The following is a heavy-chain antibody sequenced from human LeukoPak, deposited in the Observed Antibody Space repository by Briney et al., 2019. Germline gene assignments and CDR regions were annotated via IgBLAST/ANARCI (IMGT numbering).Heavy chain of an antibody. Sequence: GAPLQISCEGSGSIFTSYWIGWGRQLRGKGLEWMGIIYPRGSDTRYSPPFQGQVPISADKSISTAYLQWSSLKAPDTALYYCARLSSIAAAGGGDYWGQGTLVTVSS. CDR3: ARLSSIAAAGGGDY. D-gene: IGHD6-13*01. V-gene: IGHV5-51*01. CDR2: IYPRGSDT. CDR1: GSIFTSYW. J-gene: IGHJ4*02.